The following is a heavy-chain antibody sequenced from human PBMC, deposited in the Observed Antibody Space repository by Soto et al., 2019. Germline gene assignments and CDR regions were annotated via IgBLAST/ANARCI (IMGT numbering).Heavy chain of an antibody. D-gene: IGHD6-19*01. CDR2: ISGSGGST. Sequence: EVQLLESGGGLVQPGGSLRLSCAAAGFTFSSYAMSWVRQAPGKGLEWVSAISGSGGSTYYADSVKGRFTISRDNSKNTLYLQMNSLRAEDTAVYYCAKGSSGWYERFDYWGQGTLVTVSS. CDR3: AKGSSGWYERFDY. V-gene: IGHV3-23*01. J-gene: IGHJ4*02. CDR1: GFTFSSYA.